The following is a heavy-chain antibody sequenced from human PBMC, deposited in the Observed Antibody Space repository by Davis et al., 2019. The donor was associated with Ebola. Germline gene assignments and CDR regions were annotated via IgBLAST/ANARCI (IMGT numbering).Heavy chain of an antibody. CDR1: GYTFTSYD. D-gene: IGHD6-13*01. CDR3: ARDLRRPGYSSSWSLYYFDY. CDR2: ISAYNGNT. J-gene: IGHJ4*02. V-gene: IGHV1-18*01. Sequence: ASVKVSCKTSGYTFTSYDISWVRQAPGQGLEWMGWISAYNGNTNYAQKLQGRVTMTTDTSTSTAYMELRSLRSDDTAVYYCARDLRRPGYSSSWSLYYFDYWGQGTLVTVSS.